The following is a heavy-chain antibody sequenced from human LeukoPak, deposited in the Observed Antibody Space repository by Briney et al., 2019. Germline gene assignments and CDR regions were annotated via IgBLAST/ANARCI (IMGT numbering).Heavy chain of an antibody. CDR2: INHSGST. J-gene: IGHJ4*02. D-gene: IGHD2-2*01. Sequence: SETLSLTCAVYGGSFSGYYWSWIRQPPGKGLEWIGGINHSGSTNYNPSLNSRVTISVDTSKNQFSLKLSSVTAADTAVYYCAKSRPLGYCSSTSCSRGGFDYWGQGTLVTVSS. V-gene: IGHV4-34*01. CDR1: GGSFSGYY. CDR3: AKSRPLGYCSSTSCSRGGFDY.